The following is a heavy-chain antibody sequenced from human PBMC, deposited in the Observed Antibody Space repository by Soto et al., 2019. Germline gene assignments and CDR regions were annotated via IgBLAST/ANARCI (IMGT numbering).Heavy chain of an antibody. CDR3: ARTIDFWRGSNCFDP. J-gene: IGHJ5*02. CDR1: GYTFTSYD. D-gene: IGHD3-3*01. CDR2: MNPNSGNT. Sequence: QVQLVQSGAEVKKPGASVKVSCKASGYTFTSYDINWVRQATGQGLEWMGWMNPNSGNTGYAQKFQGRVTMTRNTSISTDYMKLSSLRSEDTAVYYCARTIDFWRGSNCFDPWGQGTLVTVSS. V-gene: IGHV1-8*01.